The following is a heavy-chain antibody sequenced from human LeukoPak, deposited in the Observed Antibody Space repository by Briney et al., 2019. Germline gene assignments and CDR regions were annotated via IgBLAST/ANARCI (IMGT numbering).Heavy chain of an antibody. Sequence: SETLSLTCTVSGGSISSYYWSWIRQPAGKGLEWIGRIYTSGSTNYNPSLKSRVTMSVDTSKNQFSLKLSSVTAADTAVYYCARDSSSWPPNGPRWFDPWGQGTLVTVSS. CDR2: IYTSGST. J-gene: IGHJ5*02. V-gene: IGHV4-4*07. CDR1: GGSISSYY. D-gene: IGHD6-13*01. CDR3: ARDSSSWPPNGPRWFDP.